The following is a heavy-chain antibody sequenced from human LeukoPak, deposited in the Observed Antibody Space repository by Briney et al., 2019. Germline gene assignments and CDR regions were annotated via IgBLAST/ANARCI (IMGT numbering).Heavy chain of an antibody. Sequence: PGGSLRLSCAASGFTFSSYSMNWVRQAPGKGLEWVSSISSSSSYIYYADSVKGRFTISRDNAKNSLYLQMNSLRAEDTAVYYCAREGGRGNLGTAPDSWGQGTLVTVSS. V-gene: IGHV3-21*01. D-gene: IGHD2-21*02. CDR1: GFTFSSYS. CDR3: AREGGRGNLGTAPDS. CDR2: ISSSSSYI. J-gene: IGHJ4*02.